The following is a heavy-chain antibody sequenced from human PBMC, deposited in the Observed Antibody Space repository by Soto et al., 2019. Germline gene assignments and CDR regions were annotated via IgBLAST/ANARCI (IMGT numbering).Heavy chain of an antibody. CDR1: GGSISSYY. Sequence: SETLSLTCTVSGGSISSYYWSWIRQPPGKGLEWIGYIYYSGSTNYNPSLKSRVTISVDTSKNQFSLKLSSVTAADTAVYYCARGVIGYGSGSYYGPLLDYWGQGTLVTASS. CDR3: ARGVIGYGSGSYYGPLLDY. J-gene: IGHJ4*02. CDR2: IYYSGST. D-gene: IGHD3-10*01. V-gene: IGHV4-59*01.